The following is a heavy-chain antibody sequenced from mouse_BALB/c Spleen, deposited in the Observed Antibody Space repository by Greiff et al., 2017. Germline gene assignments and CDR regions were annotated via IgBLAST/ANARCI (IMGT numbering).Heavy chain of an antibody. CDR3: ARGGQGVYYAMDY. J-gene: IGHJ4*01. CDR1: GYTFTSYW. Sequence: QVQLQQSGAELAKPGASVKMSCKASGYTFTSYWMHWVKQRPGQGLEWIGYINPSTGYTEYNQKFKDKATLTADKSSSTAYMQLSSLTSEDSAVYYCARGGQGVYYAMDYWGQGTSVTVSS. CDR2: INPSTGYT. V-gene: IGHV1-7*01.